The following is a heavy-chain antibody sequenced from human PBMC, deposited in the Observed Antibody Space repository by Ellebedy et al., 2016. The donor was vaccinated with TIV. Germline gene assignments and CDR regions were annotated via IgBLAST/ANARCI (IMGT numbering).Heavy chain of an antibody. D-gene: IGHD6-19*01. CDR3: ARGVIAVAGYEAGMDV. CDR1: GGTFSSYA. CDR2: IIPILGIA. V-gene: IGHV1-69*04. J-gene: IGHJ6*02. Sequence: SVKVSCXASGGTFSSYAISWVRQAPGQGLEWMGRIIPILGIANYAQKFQGRVTITVDKSTSTAYMELSSLRSEDTAVYYCARGVIAVAGYEAGMDVWGQGTTVTVSS.